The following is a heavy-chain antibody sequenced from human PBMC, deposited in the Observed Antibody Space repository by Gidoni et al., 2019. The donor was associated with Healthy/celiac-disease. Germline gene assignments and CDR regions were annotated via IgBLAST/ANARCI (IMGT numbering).Heavy chain of an antibody. CDR3: ARDSAWLLMASVNVFDP. Sequence: QVQLEESGGGVVQPGRSLRLSCAASGVTFSSYGMHWVRQAPGKGLEWVSVIWYDGSNNYYSDSVKGRFTISRDTSKNTLYLQMNSLRAEDTAVYYCARDSAWLLMASVNVFDPWGQGTLVTVSS. CDR1: GVTFSSYG. V-gene: IGHV3-33*01. CDR2: IWYDGSNN. D-gene: IGHD5-18*01. J-gene: IGHJ5*02.